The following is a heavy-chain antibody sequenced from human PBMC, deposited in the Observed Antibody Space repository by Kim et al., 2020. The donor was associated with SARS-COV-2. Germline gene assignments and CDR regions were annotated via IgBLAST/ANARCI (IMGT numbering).Heavy chain of an antibody. V-gene: IGHV3-23*01. CDR1: GFTFSNYA. CDR2: ISSGGTNS. Sequence: GGSLRLSCAASGFTFSNYAMSWVRQAPGKGLEWVSTISSGGTNSYYADSMKGRFSISRDNSKNTLHLQMNSLRAEDTAVYYCAKSKESGSLFDQWGQGTLVSVSS. D-gene: IGHD2-15*01. CDR3: AKSKESGSLFDQ. J-gene: IGHJ4*02.